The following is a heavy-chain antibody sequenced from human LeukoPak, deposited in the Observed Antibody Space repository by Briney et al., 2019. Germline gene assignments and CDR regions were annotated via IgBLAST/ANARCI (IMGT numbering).Heavy chain of an antibody. CDR2: ISAYNGNT. CDR1: GYTFTGYG. D-gene: IGHD3-3*01. Sequence: ASVKVSCKASGYTFTGYGISWVRQAPGQGLEWMGWISAYNGNTNYAEKFQGRVTMTTDTSTNTAYMDLRSLRSDDTAVYYCARGPPYDFWSGLNGDWFDPWGQGTLVTVSS. J-gene: IGHJ5*02. V-gene: IGHV1-18*01. CDR3: ARGPPYDFWSGLNGDWFDP.